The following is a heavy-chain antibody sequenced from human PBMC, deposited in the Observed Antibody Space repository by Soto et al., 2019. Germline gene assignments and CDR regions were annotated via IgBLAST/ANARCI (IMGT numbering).Heavy chain of an antibody. CDR1: GLTFSNFW. CDR3: VRLGGVAAASAH. J-gene: IGHJ4*02. D-gene: IGHD6-13*01. V-gene: IGHV3-7*02. Sequence: EVQLVESGGGLVQPGGSLRLSCVASGLTFSNFWMSWVRHTPGKGLECVANIKEDGSDKSYVDSVKGRFTISRDNAKCSVYLQMFSRLVGAAAVHYCVRLGGVAAASAHWGQGTPVTVSS. CDR2: IKEDGSDK.